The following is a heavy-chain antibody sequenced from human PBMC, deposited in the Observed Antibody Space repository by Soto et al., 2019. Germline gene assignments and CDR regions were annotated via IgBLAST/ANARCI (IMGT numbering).Heavy chain of an antibody. V-gene: IGHV4-30-4*01. CDR2: IYYSGST. CDR1: GGSISSGDYY. CDR3: ARESSRGLYYFDY. Sequence: QVQLQESGPGLVKPSQTLSLTCTVSGGSISSGDYYWSWIRQPPGKVLEWIGYIYYSGSTYYNPSLKSRVTISVDTSKNQFSLKLSSVTAADTAVYYCARESSRGLYYFDYWGQGTLVTVSS. D-gene: IGHD6-6*01. J-gene: IGHJ4*02.